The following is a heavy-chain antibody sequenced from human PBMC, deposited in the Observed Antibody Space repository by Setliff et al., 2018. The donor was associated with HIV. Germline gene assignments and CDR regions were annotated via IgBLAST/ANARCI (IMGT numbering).Heavy chain of an antibody. CDR3: ARGIRTYYYGSGSPFDY. V-gene: IGHV1-69*13. D-gene: IGHD3-10*01. CDR2: IIPVFGTT. J-gene: IGHJ4*02. Sequence: SVKVSCKTSGGSFSSFALSWVRQAPGQGLEWMGGIIPVFGTTNYALKFQGRVTITADESTSTAYMELSSLRSEDTAVYYCARGIRTYYYGSGSPFDYWGQGTLVTVSS. CDR1: GGSFSSFA.